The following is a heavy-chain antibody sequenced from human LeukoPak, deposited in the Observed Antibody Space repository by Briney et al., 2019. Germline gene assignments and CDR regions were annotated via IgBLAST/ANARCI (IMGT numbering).Heavy chain of an antibody. J-gene: IGHJ6*03. CDR3: ARGSGSRSYYPGYYYYMDV. D-gene: IGHD3-10*01. CDR2: MNPNSGNT. CDR1: GYTFTSYD. Sequence: ASVKVSCKASGYTFTSYDINWVRQATGQGLEWMGWMNPNSGNTGYAQKFQGRVTITRNTSISTAYMELSSLRSEDTAVYYCARGSGSRSYYPGYYYYMDVRGKGTTVTVSS. V-gene: IGHV1-8*03.